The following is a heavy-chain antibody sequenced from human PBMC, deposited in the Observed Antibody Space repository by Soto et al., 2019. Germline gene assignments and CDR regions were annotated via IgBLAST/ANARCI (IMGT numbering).Heavy chain of an antibody. D-gene: IGHD6-6*01. CDR3: AHSPYTSSSYYFDY. CDR2: IYYSGST. Sequence: PSETLSLTCTVSGGSISSGGYYWSWIRQHPGKGLEWIGYIYYSGSTYYNPSLKSRVTISVDTSKNQFSLKLSSVTAADTAVYYCAHSPYTSSSYYFDYWGQGTPVTVSS. CDR1: GGSISSGGYY. J-gene: IGHJ4*02. V-gene: IGHV4-31*03.